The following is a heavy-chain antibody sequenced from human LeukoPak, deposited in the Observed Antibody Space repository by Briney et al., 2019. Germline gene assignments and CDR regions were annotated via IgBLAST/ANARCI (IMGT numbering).Heavy chain of an antibody. CDR3: ARHLWWRVRGTFNWFDP. CDR1: GGSISSSSYY. J-gene: IGHJ5*02. V-gene: IGHV4-39*01. Sequence: KSSETLSLTCTVSGGSISSSSYYWGWIRQPPGKGLEWIGSIYYSGSTYYNPSLKSRVTISVDTSKNQFSLKLSSVTAADTAVYYCARHLWWRVRGTFNWFDPWGQGTLVTVSS. CDR2: IYYSGST. D-gene: IGHD3-10*01.